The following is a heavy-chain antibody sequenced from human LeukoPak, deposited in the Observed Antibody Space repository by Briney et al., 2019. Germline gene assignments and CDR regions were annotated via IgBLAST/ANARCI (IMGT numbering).Heavy chain of an antibody. CDR2: HNQNP. V-gene: IGHV4-61*08. Sequence: SETLSLTCTVSGASVSSGDYHWSWVRQAPGKGLEWIGHNQNPSYNPSLKSRVVISIHTSRNQFSLTLNTVTAADTATYFCVTYFVDGGGRGHWGPGALVTVSS. J-gene: IGHJ4*02. CDR3: VTYFVDGGGRGH. CDR1: GASVSSGDYH. D-gene: IGHD3-9*01.